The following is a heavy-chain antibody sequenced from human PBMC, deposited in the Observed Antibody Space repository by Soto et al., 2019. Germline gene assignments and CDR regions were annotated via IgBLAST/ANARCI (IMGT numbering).Heavy chain of an antibody. CDR2: ISGSGGRT. V-gene: IGHV3-23*01. D-gene: IGHD1-1*01. J-gene: IGHJ6*03. Sequence: EVQLLESGGDLVQPGGSLRLSCAAFGFTFSSYAMRWVRQAPGKGLEWVSSISGSGGRTYYTNSVKGRFTISRDNSKNTLYLQMDSLRAEDTAVYYCAKGTGAEYYYMDVWGKGTTVTVSS. CDR3: AKGTGAEYYYMDV. CDR1: GFTFSSYA.